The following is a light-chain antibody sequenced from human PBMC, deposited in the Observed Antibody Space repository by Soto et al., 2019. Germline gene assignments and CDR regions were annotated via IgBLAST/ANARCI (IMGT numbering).Light chain of an antibody. J-gene: IGLJ3*02. Sequence: QSALTQPASVSGSPGQSITISCTGTNSDVGGYNYVSWYQQHPGKAPKLMIYEVSNRPSGISNRFSGSKSGNTASLTISGLQTEDEADYYCGSYRSDTSWVFGGGTKLTVL. CDR2: EVS. CDR3: GSYRSDTSWV. V-gene: IGLV2-14*01. CDR1: NSDVGGYNY.